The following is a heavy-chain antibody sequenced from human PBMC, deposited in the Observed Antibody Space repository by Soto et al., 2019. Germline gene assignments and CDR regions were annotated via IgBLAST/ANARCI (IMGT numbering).Heavy chain of an antibody. J-gene: IGHJ4*02. CDR2: ARNKVSGYTT. D-gene: IGHD2-8*01. Sequence: EVQLVESGGGLVQPGGSLRLSCAASGFTFSDHYMDWVRQAPGKGLEWVGRARNKVSGYTTAYAASVEGRFAISRDDSKNSLYLQMSSLKAEDTAVYFCARLMGTSFDLLGQGTLVTVSS. V-gene: IGHV3-72*01. CDR3: ARLMGTSFDL. CDR1: GFTFSDHY.